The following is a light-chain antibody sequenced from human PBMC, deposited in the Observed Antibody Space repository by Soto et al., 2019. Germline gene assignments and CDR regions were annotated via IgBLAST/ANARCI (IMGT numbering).Light chain of an antibody. Sequence: EIVLTQSPGTLSLSPGERATLSCRASQSVSSSYLAWYQQKPGQAPRLLIYGASSRATGIPDRFSGSGSGTDFTLTISRLEPEDCAVYYCQQYGSSPEATFGGGTKVEIK. CDR1: QSVSSSY. CDR3: QQYGSSPEAT. CDR2: GAS. V-gene: IGKV3-20*01. J-gene: IGKJ4*01.